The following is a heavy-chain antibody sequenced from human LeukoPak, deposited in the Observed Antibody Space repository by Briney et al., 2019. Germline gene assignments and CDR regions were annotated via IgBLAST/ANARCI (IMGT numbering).Heavy chain of an antibody. CDR3: VRGLKYGVSDY. CDR2: ISSSGSTI. J-gene: IGHJ4*02. D-gene: IGHD3-10*01. Sequence: PGGSLRLSCEASGFTFSDYYMSWIRQAPGKGLEWVSYISSSGSTIYYAEYVKGRVTISRDNAKNSVYLQMNSARAEDTAVYYCVRGLKYGVSDYWGQGTLVTVSS. CDR1: GFTFSDYY. V-gene: IGHV3-11*04.